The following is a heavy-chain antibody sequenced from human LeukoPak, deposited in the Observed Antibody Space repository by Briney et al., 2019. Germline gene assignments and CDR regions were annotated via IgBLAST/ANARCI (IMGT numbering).Heavy chain of an antibody. CDR3: TRETTVDY. J-gene: IGHJ4*02. D-gene: IGHD4-11*01. V-gene: IGHV3-49*04. Sequence: GGSLRLSCTASGFTFGDYAMSGVRQAPGKGREWVGFIRSKAYGGTTEYAASVKGRFTISRDDSKSIAYLQMNSLKTEDTAVYYCTRETTVDYWGQGTLVTVSS. CDR2: IRSKAYGGTT. CDR1: GFTFGDYA.